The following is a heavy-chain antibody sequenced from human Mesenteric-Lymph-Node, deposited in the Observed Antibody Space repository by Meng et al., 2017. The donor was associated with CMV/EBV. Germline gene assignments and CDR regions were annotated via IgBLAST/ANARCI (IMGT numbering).Heavy chain of an antibody. CDR2: IFYSGST. V-gene: IGHV4-59*01. Sequence: CTVSGGSISSYYWSWIRQPPGKGLEWIGLIFYSGSTNYNPSLQSRLTISADTSKNQFSLRLSSVTAADTAVYYCARVWSGNYLFIDYWGQGTLVTVSS. CDR3: ARVWSGNYLFIDY. CDR1: GGSISSYY. J-gene: IGHJ4*02. D-gene: IGHD1-26*01.